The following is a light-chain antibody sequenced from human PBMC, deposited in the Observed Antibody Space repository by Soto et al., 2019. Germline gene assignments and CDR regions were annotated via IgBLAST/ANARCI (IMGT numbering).Light chain of an antibody. CDR2: DVS. Sequence: QSALTQPASVSGSPGQSITISCTGTSSDVGGYNHVSWYQQHPGKAPKLMIYDVSNRPSGVSNRFSGSKSGNTASLTISGLQAEDEADYYCISYTSSSTDVFGTGTKVTVL. V-gene: IGLV2-14*01. J-gene: IGLJ1*01. CDR3: ISYTSSSTDV. CDR1: SSDVGGYNH.